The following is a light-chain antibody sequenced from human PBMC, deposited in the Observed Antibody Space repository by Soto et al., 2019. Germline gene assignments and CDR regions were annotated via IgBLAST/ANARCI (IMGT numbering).Light chain of an antibody. CDR2: GAS. J-gene: IGKJ2*01. CDR1: QSVDDS. V-gene: IGKV3-15*01. Sequence: EIVMTQSPGTLSVSPGESATLSCRASQSVDDSLAWYQQRPGQPPRLLVYGASTRASGVPARFTGSGSGTECTLTISSLQSEDLAVYYCQQYKNWPPHTFGQGTKLESK. CDR3: QQYKNWPPHT.